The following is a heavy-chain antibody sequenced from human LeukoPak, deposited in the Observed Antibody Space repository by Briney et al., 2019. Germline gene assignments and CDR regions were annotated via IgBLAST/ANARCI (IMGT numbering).Heavy chain of an antibody. V-gene: IGHV3-30-3*01. D-gene: IGHD2-8*01. CDR3: ARGRVYATSTLFDY. CDR2: ISYDGSNK. CDR1: GSTFSSYA. J-gene: IGHJ4*02. Sequence: GRSLRLSCAASGSTFSSYAMHWVRQAPGKGLEWVAVISYDGSNKYYADSVKGRFTISRDNSKNTLYLQMNSLRAEDTAVYYCARGRVYATSTLFDYWGQGTLVTVSS.